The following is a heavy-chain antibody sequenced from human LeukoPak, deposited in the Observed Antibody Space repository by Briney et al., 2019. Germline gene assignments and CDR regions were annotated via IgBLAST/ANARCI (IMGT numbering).Heavy chain of an antibody. J-gene: IGHJ4*02. CDR2: IFYGGST. CDR3: ARGRFYSSVWYVDY. Sequence: SETLSLTCTVSGGSISSYYWSWIRQPPGKGLEWIGYIFYGGSTNYNPSLKSRVTIPVDTSKNQFSLKLSSVTAADTAVYYCARGRFYSSVWYVDYWGQGTLVTVSS. V-gene: IGHV4-59*01. CDR1: GGSISSYY. D-gene: IGHD6-19*01.